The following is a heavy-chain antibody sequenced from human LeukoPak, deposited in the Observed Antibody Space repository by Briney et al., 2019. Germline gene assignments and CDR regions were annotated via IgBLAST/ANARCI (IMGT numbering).Heavy chain of an antibody. CDR3: AKDYSNIPAPANPLFDY. CDR2: ITGSGDTT. Sequence: PGGSLRLSCAASGFTFSHYWMSWVRQAPGKGLEWVSGITGSGDTTFYADSVKGRFTISRDNSENTLYLQMNSLRAEDTALYYCAKDYSNIPAPANPLFDYWGQGTLVTVSS. J-gene: IGHJ4*02. D-gene: IGHD1-14*01. V-gene: IGHV3-23*01. CDR1: GFTFSHYW.